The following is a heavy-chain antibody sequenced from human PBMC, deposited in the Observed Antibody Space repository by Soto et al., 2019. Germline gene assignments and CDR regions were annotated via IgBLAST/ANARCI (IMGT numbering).Heavy chain of an antibody. CDR3: ARDLHGDPYY. J-gene: IGHJ4*02. CDR2: ISAYNGNT. V-gene: IGHV1-18*01. CDR1: GGTFSSYA. Sequence: ASVKVSCKASGGTFSSYAISWVRQAPGQGLEWMGGISAYNGNTNYAQKLQGRVTMTTDTSTSTAYMELRSLRSDDTAVYYCARDLHGDPYYWGQGTLVTRLL. D-gene: IGHD4-17*01.